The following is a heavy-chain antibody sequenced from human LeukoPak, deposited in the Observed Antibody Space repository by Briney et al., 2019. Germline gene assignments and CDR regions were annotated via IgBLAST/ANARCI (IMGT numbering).Heavy chain of an antibody. D-gene: IGHD3-22*01. V-gene: IGHV4-39*01. J-gene: IGHJ4*02. CDR3: ECNYYPTFDF. Sequence: PSETLSLTCTVSGASISRSTYYWGWIRQPPGKGLEWIGSVYYSGSTYYNPSLRSRVTVSVDTSKNQFSLKLSSVTAADTAVYYCECNYYPTFDFWGQGTLVTVSS. CDR1: GASISRSTYY. CDR2: VYYSGST.